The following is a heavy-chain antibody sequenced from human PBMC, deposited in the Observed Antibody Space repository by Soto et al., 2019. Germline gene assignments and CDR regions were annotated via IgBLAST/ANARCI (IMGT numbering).Heavy chain of an antibody. J-gene: IGHJ4*02. D-gene: IGHD2-15*01. Sequence: PGGSLRLSCAASGFTFSSYWMSWVRQAPGKGLEWVANIKQDGSEKYYVDSVKGRFTISRDNAKNSLYLQMNSLRAEDTAVYYCARGYCSGGSCNSSPIDYWGQGTLVTVSS. CDR3: ARGYCSGGSCNSSPIDY. V-gene: IGHV3-7*01. CDR1: GFTFSSYW. CDR2: IKQDGSEK.